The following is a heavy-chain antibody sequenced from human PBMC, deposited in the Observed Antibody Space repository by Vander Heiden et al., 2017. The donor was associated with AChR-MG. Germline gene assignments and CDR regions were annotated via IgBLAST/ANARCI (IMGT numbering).Heavy chain of an antibody. Sequence: QVQLVQSGAEVKKPGASVKVSCKVSGYTLTELSMHWVRQAPGKGLEWMGGFDPEDGKTIYAQKFQGRVTMTEDTSTDTDYMELSSLRSEDTAVYYCATQIRGVIMVTARTQFDYWGQGTLVTVSS. D-gene: IGHD3-10*01. V-gene: IGHV1-24*01. J-gene: IGHJ4*02. CDR2: FDPEDGKT. CDR1: GYTLTELS. CDR3: ATQIRGVIMVTARTQFDY.